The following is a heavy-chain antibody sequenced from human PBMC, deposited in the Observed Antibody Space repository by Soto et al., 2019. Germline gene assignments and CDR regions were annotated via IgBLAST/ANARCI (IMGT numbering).Heavy chain of an antibody. D-gene: IGHD3-3*01. CDR3: AKDIDYDFWSGSFDP. Sequence: PGGSLRLSCAASGFTFSSYAMSWVRQAPGKGLEWVSAISGGGGSTYYADSVKGRFTISRDNSKNTLYLQMSSLRADDTAVYYCAKDIDYDFWSGSFDPWGQGTLVTVSS. J-gene: IGHJ5*02. V-gene: IGHV3-23*01. CDR1: GFTFSSYA. CDR2: ISGGGGST.